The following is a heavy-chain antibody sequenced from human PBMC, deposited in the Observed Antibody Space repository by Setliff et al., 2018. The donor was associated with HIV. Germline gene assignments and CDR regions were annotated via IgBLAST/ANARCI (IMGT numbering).Heavy chain of an antibody. CDR1: GFNFSSYG. Sequence: PGGSLRLSCAGSGFNFSSYGMNWVRQAPGKGLEWVASISAGGPYIYYADSVKGRFTISRDNSKNMLYLQMNSLRAEDTAVYYCAKPNSPMFDSWGQGTLVTVSS. CDR2: ISAGGPYI. J-gene: IGHJ4*02. D-gene: IGHD6-13*01. V-gene: IGHV3-23*01. CDR3: AKPNSPMFDS.